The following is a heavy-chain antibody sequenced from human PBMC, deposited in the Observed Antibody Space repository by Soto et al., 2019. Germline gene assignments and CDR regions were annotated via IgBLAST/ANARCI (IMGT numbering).Heavy chain of an antibody. CDR2: ISSSSSYI. Sequence: EVQLVESGGGLVKPGGSLRLSCAASGFTFSSYSMNWVRQAPGKGLEWVSSISSSSSYIYYADSVKGRFAISRDNAKNSLNLKRTHLSAGDTPVYYWARAPGGGYWSSTGCNGGYSKVRDGWGKGTTVTVS. CDR3: ARAPGGGYWSSTGCNGGYSKVRDG. J-gene: IGHJ6*03. V-gene: IGHV3-21*01. CDR1: GFTFSSYS. D-gene: IGHD2-2*01.